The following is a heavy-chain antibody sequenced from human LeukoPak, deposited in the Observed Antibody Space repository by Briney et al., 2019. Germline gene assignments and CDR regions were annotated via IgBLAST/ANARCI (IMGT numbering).Heavy chain of an antibody. CDR1: GGSISSSSYY. V-gene: IGHV4-39*07. Sequence: SETLSLTCTVSGGSISSSSYYWGWIRQPPGKGLEWIGSIYYSGSTYYNPSLKSRVTISVDTSENQFSLKLSSVTAADTAVYYCARDKPSGYSYGEIDYWGQGTLVTVSS. CDR2: IYYSGST. J-gene: IGHJ4*02. D-gene: IGHD5-18*01. CDR3: ARDKPSGYSYGEIDY.